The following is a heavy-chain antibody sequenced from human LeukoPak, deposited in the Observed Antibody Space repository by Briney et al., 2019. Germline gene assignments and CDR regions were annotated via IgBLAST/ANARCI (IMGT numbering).Heavy chain of an antibody. CDR2: IWYDGSNK. CDR1: GFTFTNYG. J-gene: IGHJ3*02. CDR3: AREKVTPGLLHGSFDI. V-gene: IGHV3-33*01. Sequence: GGSLRLSCAASGFTFTNYGIHWVRQAPGKGLEWVAVIWYDGSNKYYADSVNGRFTISRDNSKNTLYLQMNSLRAEDTAVYYCAREKVTPGLLHGSFDIWGQGTMVTVSS. D-gene: IGHD2-15*01.